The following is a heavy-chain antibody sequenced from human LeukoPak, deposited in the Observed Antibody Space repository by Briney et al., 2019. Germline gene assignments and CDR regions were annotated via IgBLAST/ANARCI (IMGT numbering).Heavy chain of an antibody. V-gene: IGHV3-23*01. CDR1: GFTFSNAW. D-gene: IGHD3-3*01. J-gene: IGHJ4*02. CDR2: ISGSGGST. CDR3: AKGYDFWSGGIDY. Sequence: TGGSLRLSCAASGFTFSNAWMSWVRQAPGKGLEWVSGISGSGGSTFYADSVKGRFTISRDNSKNTLYLQMNSLRAEDTAVYHCAKGYDFWSGGIDYWGQGTLVTVSS.